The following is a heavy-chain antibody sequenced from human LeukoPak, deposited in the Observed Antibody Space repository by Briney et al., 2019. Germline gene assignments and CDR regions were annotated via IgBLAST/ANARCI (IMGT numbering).Heavy chain of an antibody. CDR2: ISYDGRQK. J-gene: IGHJ4*02. CDR1: GFTFNNFA. Sequence: PGGSLRLSCAASGFTFNNFALHWVRQAPGKGLEWVAVISYDGRQKYYADSVKGRFTISRDNSKNTLYLQVDTLRAEDTAVYYCSREGGRYSSSSEFDYWGQGTLVTVSS. V-gene: IGHV3-30*04. CDR3: SREGGRYSSSSEFDY. D-gene: IGHD6-6*01.